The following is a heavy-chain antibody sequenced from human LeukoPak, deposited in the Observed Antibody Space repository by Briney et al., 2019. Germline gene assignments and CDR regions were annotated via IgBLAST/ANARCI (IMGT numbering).Heavy chain of an antibody. CDR1: GFTVSSNY. V-gene: IGHV3-53*01. CDR2: IYSGGST. J-gene: IGHJ3*02. D-gene: IGHD3-22*01. CDR3: ARGYYDGAFDI. Sequence: PGGSLRLSYAASGFTVSSNYMSWVRQAPGKGLEWVSVIYSGGSTYYADSVKGRFTISRDNSKNTLYLQMNSLRAEDTAVYYCARGYYDGAFDIWGQGTMVTVSS.